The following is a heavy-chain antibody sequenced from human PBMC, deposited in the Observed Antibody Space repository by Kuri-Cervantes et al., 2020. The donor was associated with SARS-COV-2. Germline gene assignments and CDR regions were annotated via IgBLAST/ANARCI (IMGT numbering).Heavy chain of an antibody. D-gene: IGHD3-9*01. CDR1: GFTFSSYA. J-gene: IGHJ6*02. Sequence: GGSLRLSCAASGFTFSSYAMSWIRQAPGKGLEWVSYISSSGSTIYYADSVKGRFTISRDNAKNSLYLQMNSLRAEDTAVYYCARELKVLRYFDPTGGVDVWGQGTTVTVSS. V-gene: IGHV3-11*01. CDR2: ISSSGSTI. CDR3: ARELKVLRYFDPTGGVDV.